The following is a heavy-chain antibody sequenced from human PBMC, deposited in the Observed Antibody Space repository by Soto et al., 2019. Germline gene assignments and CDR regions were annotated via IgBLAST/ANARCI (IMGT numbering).Heavy chain of an antibody. D-gene: IGHD6-6*01. CDR3: AKDKWGYSSSSSYGMDV. CDR2: IVYDGSNK. V-gene: IGHV3-30*18. CDR1: GFTFSSYG. Sequence: QVQLVESGGGVVQPGRSLRLSCAASGFTFSSYGMHWVRQAPGKGLEWVAVIVYDGSNKYYEESVKGRFTISRDNSKNTLYLKMTSLRAEDTAVYYCAKDKWGYSSSSSYGMDVWGQGTTVTVSS. J-gene: IGHJ6*02.